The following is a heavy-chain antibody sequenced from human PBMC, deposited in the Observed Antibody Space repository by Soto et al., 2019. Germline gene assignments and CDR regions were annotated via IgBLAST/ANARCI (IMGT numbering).Heavy chain of an antibody. D-gene: IGHD2-15*01. CDR1: GFTFSSYA. CDR2: ISSSGSTI. J-gene: IGHJ6*03. V-gene: IGHV3-11*01. Sequence: SLILSFASSGFTFSSYAMSWILPAPWNGLDLVSYISSSGSTIYYADSVKGRFTISRDNAKNSLYLQMNSLRAEDTAVYYCSSYCSGGSCSSYYYYYYMEVWGKGTTVTVSS. CDR3: SSYCSGGSCSSYYYYYYMEV.